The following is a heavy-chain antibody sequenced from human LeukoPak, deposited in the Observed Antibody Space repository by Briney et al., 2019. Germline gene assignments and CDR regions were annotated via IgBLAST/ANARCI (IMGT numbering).Heavy chain of an antibody. CDR3: ARGDCTNGVCPSDHYYYYMDV. D-gene: IGHD2-8*01. Sequence: GGSLRLSCAGSGFTFSSYTMLWVRQAPGKGLEWVAVISFDESHKYYADSVKGRFTISRDDSKNTLYLQMNSLRPEDAAVYYCARGDCTNGVCPSDHYYYYMDVWGKGTTVTVSS. CDR2: ISFDESHK. V-gene: IGHV3-30*04. J-gene: IGHJ6*03. CDR1: GFTFSSYT.